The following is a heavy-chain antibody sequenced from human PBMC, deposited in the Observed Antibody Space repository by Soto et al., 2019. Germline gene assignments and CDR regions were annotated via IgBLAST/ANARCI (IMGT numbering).Heavy chain of an antibody. Sequence: GASVKVSCKASGYTFTSYDINWVRQATGQGLEWKGWMNPNSGNTGYAQKFQGRVTMTRNTSISTAYMELSSLRSEDTAVYYCARGKPSYYDFWSGYYFSQHAFDIWGQGTMVTVSS. CDR1: GYTFTSYD. V-gene: IGHV1-8*01. CDR3: ARGKPSYYDFWSGYYFSQHAFDI. CDR2: MNPNSGNT. J-gene: IGHJ3*02. D-gene: IGHD3-3*01.